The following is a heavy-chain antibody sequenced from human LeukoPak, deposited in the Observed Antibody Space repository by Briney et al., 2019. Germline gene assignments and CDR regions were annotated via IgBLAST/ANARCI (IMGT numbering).Heavy chain of an antibody. Sequence: GGSLRLSCAASGFTFSSYGMHWVRQAPGKGLEWVSGISGSGDNTYYADSVKGRFTISRDNSKNTLYVQVNTLGTEDTAAYYCAKGSYYDSSGSFYFDYWGQGTLVTVSS. CDR3: AKGSYYDSSGSFYFDY. V-gene: IGHV3-23*01. D-gene: IGHD3-22*01. J-gene: IGHJ4*02. CDR2: ISGSGDNT. CDR1: GFTFSSYG.